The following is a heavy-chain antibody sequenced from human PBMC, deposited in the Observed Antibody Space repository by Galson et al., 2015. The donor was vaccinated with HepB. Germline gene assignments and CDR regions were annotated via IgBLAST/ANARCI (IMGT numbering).Heavy chain of an antibody. CDR3: GRDLGVNGLDP. V-gene: IGHV3-49*03. CDR2: IRSKAYGGTT. CDR1: GFTFADAG. J-gene: IGHJ5*02. Sequence: SLRLSCATSGFTFADAGLSWFRQAPGKGPEWVGLIRSKAYGGTTEYAASVKGRFTISRDDSKSIVSLQMNSLEIEDTAVYYCGRDLGVNGLDPWGQGTLVTVSS.